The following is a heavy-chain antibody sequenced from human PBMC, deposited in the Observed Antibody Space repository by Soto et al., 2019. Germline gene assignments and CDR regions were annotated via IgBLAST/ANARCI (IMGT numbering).Heavy chain of an antibody. Sequence: SGPTLVNPTQDLALTCTFSGFSLSSGVGVGWIRQPPGKALEWLAVIYWDDDNRYRPSLKNRLTGTKHTSRNQAVLTINNQEPVDTATYFCAHRRGGYNWDDAHFDNGGPGTLVTVS. J-gene: IGHJ4*02. D-gene: IGHD1-20*01. V-gene: IGHV2-5*02. CDR3: AHRRGGYNWDDAHFDN. CDR2: IYWDDDN. CDR1: GFSLSSGVG.